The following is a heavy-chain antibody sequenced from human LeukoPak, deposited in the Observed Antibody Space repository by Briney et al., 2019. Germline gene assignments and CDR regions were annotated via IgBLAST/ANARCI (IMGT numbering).Heavy chain of an antibody. J-gene: IGHJ4*02. CDR3: AREWGQYNWNYVLYY. V-gene: IGHV3-30*04. CDR1: GFTFSDYA. Sequence: GRSLRLSCAASGFTFSDYAMHWVRQAPGKGLEWVAVISYDGINQYYADSVKGRFTISRDNSKNTLYLQMNSLRADDTAIYYCAREWGQYNWNYVLYYWGQGSLVTVSS. CDR2: ISYDGINQ. D-gene: IGHD1-7*01.